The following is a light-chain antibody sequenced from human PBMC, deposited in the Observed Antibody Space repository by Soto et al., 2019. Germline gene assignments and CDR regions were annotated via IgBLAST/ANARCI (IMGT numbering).Light chain of an antibody. V-gene: IGLV1-40*01. CDR3: QSYDSTLSGYV. CDR1: SSNIGAGYD. Sequence: QSVLTQPPSVSGAPGQRVTISCTGSSSNIGAGYDVHWYHQLPGTAPKLLIYGNSNRPSGVPDRFSGSKSGTSASLAITGLQAEDEADCYCQSYDSTLSGYVFGTGTKVTVL. CDR2: GNS. J-gene: IGLJ1*01.